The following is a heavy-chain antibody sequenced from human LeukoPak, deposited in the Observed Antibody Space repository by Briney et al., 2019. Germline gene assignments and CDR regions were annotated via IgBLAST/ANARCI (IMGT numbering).Heavy chain of an antibody. CDR3: ARVSVTMVRGVPPPYWYFDL. J-gene: IGHJ2*01. D-gene: IGHD3-10*01. Sequence: PSETLSLTCTVSGGSISSYYWSWIRQPPGKGLEWIGYIYYSGSTNYNPSLKSRVTISVDTSKNQFSLKLGSVTAADTAVYYCARVSVTMVRGVPPPYWYFDLWGRGTLVTVSS. CDR1: GGSISSYY. V-gene: IGHV4-59*01. CDR2: IYYSGST.